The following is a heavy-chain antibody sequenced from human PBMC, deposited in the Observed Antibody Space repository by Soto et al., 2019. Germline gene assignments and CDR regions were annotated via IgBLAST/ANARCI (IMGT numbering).Heavy chain of an antibody. Sequence: EVQLVESGGGLVQPGGSLRLSCAASGFNVSSNYMSWVRQTPGKGLEWVSVIYSGGGTKYADSVRGRFTFSRDISRNTLYLQMNSLRAEVTAVYYCARVGYTSGWYRNWCQGTLVTVSS. V-gene: IGHV3-66*01. D-gene: IGHD6-19*01. CDR3: ARVGYTSGWYRN. CDR1: GFNVSSNY. J-gene: IGHJ4*02. CDR2: IYSGGGT.